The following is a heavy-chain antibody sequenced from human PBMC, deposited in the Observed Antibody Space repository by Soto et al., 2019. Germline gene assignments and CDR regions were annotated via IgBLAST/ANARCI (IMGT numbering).Heavy chain of an antibody. Sequence: QVQLVQSGAEVKKPGASVKVSCKASGYTFTSYDINWVRQATGQGLEWMGWMNPNSGNTGYAQKFQGRVTMTRNTTTSAAYMAPSSLRSGGTAVYYWAGLRRYSSAEGGNAYYYYYGMDVWGQGTTVTVSS. CDR2: MNPNSGNT. J-gene: IGHJ6*02. V-gene: IGHV1-8*02. CDR1: GYTFTSYD. D-gene: IGHD5-18*01. CDR3: AGLRRYSSAEGGNAYYYYYGMDV.